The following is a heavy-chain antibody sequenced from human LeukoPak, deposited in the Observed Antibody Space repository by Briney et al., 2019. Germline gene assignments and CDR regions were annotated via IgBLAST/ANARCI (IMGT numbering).Heavy chain of an antibody. CDR1: GYTLTELS. CDR3: ATDPTFRGGYDN. CDR2: FDPEDSET. D-gene: IGHD3-16*01. V-gene: IGHV1-24*01. J-gene: IGHJ4*02. Sequence: ASVKVSCKVSGYTLTELSMHWVRQAPGKGLEWMGGFDPEDSETIYAQKFQGRVTMTEDTSTDTAYMELSSLRSEDTAVYYCATDPTFRGGYDNWGQGALVTVSS.